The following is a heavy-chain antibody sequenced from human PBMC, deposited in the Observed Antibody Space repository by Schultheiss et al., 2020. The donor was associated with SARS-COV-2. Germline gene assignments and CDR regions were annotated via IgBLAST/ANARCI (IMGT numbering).Heavy chain of an antibody. CDR3: AKYGDYRSGPFDI. CDR2: ISGSGGST. D-gene: IGHD4-17*01. J-gene: IGHJ3*02. CDR1: GFTFDDYA. Sequence: GGSLRLSCAASGFTFDDYAMHWVRQAPGKGLEWVSAISGSGGSTYYADSVKGRFTISRDNAKNTLYLQMNSLRAEDTAVYYCAKYGDYRSGPFDIWGQGTMVTVSS. V-gene: IGHV3-23*01.